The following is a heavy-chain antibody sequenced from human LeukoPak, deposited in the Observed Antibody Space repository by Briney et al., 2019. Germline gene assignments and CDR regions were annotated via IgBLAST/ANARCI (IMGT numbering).Heavy chain of an antibody. CDR1: GFTFSSYG. CDR3: ARARSSSRSQNTPPFDY. J-gene: IGHJ4*02. D-gene: IGHD2-2*01. Sequence: GGSLRLSCAASGFTFSSYGMHWVRQAPGKGLEWVAVIWYDGSNKYYADSVKGRFTISRDNSKNTLYLQMNSLRAEDTAVYYCARARSSSRSQNTPPFDYWGQGTLVTVSS. V-gene: IGHV3-33*01. CDR2: IWYDGSNK.